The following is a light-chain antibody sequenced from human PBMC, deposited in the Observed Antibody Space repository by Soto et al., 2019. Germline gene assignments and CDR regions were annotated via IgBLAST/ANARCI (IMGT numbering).Light chain of an antibody. Sequence: QSVLTQPPSVSGAPGQRVTISCTGSSSNIGAGYDVHWYQQLPGTAPKVLIHGNSNRPSGVPDRFSGSKSGTSASLAITGLQAEDEADYYCQSYDTSLSGYVVFGGGTKLTVL. CDR2: GNS. CDR3: QSYDTSLSGYVV. J-gene: IGLJ2*01. CDR1: SSNIGAGYD. V-gene: IGLV1-40*01.